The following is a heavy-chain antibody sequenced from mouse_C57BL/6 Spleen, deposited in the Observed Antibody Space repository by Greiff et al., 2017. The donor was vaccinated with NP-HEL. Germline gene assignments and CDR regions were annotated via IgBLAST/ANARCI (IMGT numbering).Heavy chain of an antibody. V-gene: IGHV1-55*01. Sequence: QVQLKQPGAELVKPGASVKMSCKASGYTFTSYWITWVKQRPGQGLEWIGDIYPGSGSTNYNEKFKSKATLTVDTSSSTAYMQLSSLTSEDSAVYYCAREGYGSSYGWFAYWGQGTLVTVSA. CDR3: AREGYGSSYGWFAY. CDR2: IYPGSGST. D-gene: IGHD1-1*01. J-gene: IGHJ3*01. CDR1: GYTFTSYW.